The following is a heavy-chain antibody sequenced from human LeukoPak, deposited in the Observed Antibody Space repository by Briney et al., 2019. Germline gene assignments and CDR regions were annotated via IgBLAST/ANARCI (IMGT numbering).Heavy chain of an antibody. V-gene: IGHV1-69*04. Sequence: SVKVSCKASGGTFSSYAISWVRQAPGQGLEWMGRIIPILGIANYAQKFQGRVTITADKSTSTAYMELSSLRSEDTAVYYCARGYYDSSGYYEGYWGQGTLVTVSS. CDR2: IIPILGIA. CDR3: ARGYYDSSGYYEGY. J-gene: IGHJ4*02. D-gene: IGHD3-22*01. CDR1: GGTFSSYA.